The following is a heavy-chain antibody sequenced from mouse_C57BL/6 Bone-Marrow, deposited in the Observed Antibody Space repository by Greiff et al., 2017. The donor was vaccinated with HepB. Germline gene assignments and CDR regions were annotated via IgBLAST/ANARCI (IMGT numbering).Heavy chain of an antibody. CDR3: ARRGWGNYVDD. J-gene: IGHJ2*01. D-gene: IGHD1-1*02. V-gene: IGHV1-52*01. CDR1: GYTFTSYW. CDR2: IDPSDSET. Sequence: QVQLQQSGAELVRPGSSVKLSCKASGYTFTSYWMHWVKQRPIQGLEWIGNIDPSDSETHYNQKFKDKATLTVDKSSSTAYMELSSLTSEDSAVYYCARRGWGNYVDDWGQGTTLTVAS.